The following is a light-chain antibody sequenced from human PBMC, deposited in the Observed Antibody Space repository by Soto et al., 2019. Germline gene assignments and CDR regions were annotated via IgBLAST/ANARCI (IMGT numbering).Light chain of an antibody. CDR1: QSVNSD. CDR2: SAS. J-gene: IGKJ4*01. CDR3: HQYNNSPLT. V-gene: IGKV3-15*01. Sequence: ETVMTQSPATLSASPGXSAXLXXXASQSVNSDLAWYQQIPGQAPRLLIYSASTGATGGPARFSGSCSGTEFTLTISSPQSEDFAIYYCHQYNNSPLTFGGGTKVEI.